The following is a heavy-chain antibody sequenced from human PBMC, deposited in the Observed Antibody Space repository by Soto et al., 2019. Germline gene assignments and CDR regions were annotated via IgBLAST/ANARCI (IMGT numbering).Heavy chain of an antibody. J-gene: IGHJ6*02. D-gene: IGHD2-2*01. CDR2: IIPISGTA. CDR1: GGTFSSYA. Sequence: QVQLVQSGAEVKKPGSSVKVSCKASGGTFSSYAISWVRQAPGQGLEWMGGIIPISGTANYAQKFQGRVTITADESTSTAYMELSSLRSEHTAVYYCARSQGSGTSFDIFYDYYSGMDVWCQGSTVT. V-gene: IGHV1-69*01. CDR3: ARSQGSGTSFDIFYDYYSGMDV.